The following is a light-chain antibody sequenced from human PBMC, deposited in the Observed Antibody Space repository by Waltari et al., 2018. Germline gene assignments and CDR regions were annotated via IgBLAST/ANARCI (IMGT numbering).Light chain of an antibody. J-gene: IGKJ4*01. Sequence: AIQMTQSPSSLSSSVGDRVTITCRASQDIGHYLGWYQQKPGKAPKLLIYAASSLQSGVPSRFSGAGSGTNFTLTISSLQSEDFATYYCLQDYDYPLTFGGGTKVAIK. V-gene: IGKV1-6*01. CDR1: QDIGHY. CDR2: AAS. CDR3: LQDYDYPLT.